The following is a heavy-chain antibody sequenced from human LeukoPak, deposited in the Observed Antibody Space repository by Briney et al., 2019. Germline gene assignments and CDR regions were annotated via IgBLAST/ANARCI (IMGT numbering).Heavy chain of an antibody. J-gene: IGHJ4*02. V-gene: IGHV4-59*01. D-gene: IGHD3-16*01. CDR1: GGSISSYY. CDR2: IHNSGST. CDR3: ARGIRGAADY. Sequence: SETLSLTCTVSGGSISSYYWGWIRQPPGKGLEWIGYIHNSGSTSYNPSLKSRLAMSLDTSKNQFSLNLNSVTAADTAAYYCARGIRGAADYWGQGTLVTVSS.